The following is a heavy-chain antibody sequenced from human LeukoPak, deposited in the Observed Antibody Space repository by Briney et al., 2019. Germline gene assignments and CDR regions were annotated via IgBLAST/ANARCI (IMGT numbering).Heavy chain of an antibody. J-gene: IGHJ4*02. CDR3: ARVATSSLDY. CDR2: IWYDGSKN. Sequence: PGGSLRLSCAASGFXFSSYGIHWVRQAPGKGLEWVALIWYDGSKNYYGESVKGRFTISRDNVQNTLHLQMNSLRAEDTAVYYCARVATSSLDYWGQGTLVTVSS. CDR1: GFXFSSYG. V-gene: IGHV3-33*01. D-gene: IGHD2-2*01.